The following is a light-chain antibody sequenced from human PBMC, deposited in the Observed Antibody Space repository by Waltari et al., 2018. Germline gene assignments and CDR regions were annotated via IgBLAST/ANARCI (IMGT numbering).Light chain of an antibody. V-gene: IGKV3-15*01. CDR1: QNVSKN. J-gene: IGKJ2*01. Sequence: EIVMTQSPGTLSASPGERATLSCAASQNVSKNLAWYQQKVGQAPRLLVYDASTRATGIPARFSGSGSGTEYTLTISSLQSEDFALYYCQQYKIWPPYTFGPGTKLEIK. CDR3: QQYKIWPPYT. CDR2: DAS.